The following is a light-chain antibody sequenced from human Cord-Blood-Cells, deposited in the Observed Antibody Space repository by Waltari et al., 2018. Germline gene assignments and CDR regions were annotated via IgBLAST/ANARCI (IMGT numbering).Light chain of an antibody. J-gene: IGLJ3*02. Sequence: QSALTQPASVSGSPGQSTTISCTGTSSDVGGSNYVSWYQQHPGKAPKLMIYDVSNRPSGVSNRCSGSKSGNTASLTISGLQAEDEADYYCSSYTSSSTWVFGGGTKLTVL. CDR2: DVS. CDR1: SSDVGGSNY. CDR3: SSYTSSSTWV. V-gene: IGLV2-14*03.